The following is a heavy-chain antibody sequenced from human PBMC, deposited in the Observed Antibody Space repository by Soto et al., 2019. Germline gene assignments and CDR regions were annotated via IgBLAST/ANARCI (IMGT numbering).Heavy chain of an antibody. V-gene: IGHV3-23*01. Sequence: VQLLESGGGLVQPGGSLRLSCAASGFTFNNYAMNWVRQAPGKGLEWVSAIRNSGGFTYYAYSGKGRFTISRDHSKNTLYLHMTSLRAEDTALYYCARVCFETNVPYCFDYGGQGTLVTVSA. CDR1: GFTFNNYA. J-gene: IGHJ4*02. CDR2: IRNSGGFT. D-gene: IGHD3-10*02. CDR3: ARVCFETNVPYCFDY.